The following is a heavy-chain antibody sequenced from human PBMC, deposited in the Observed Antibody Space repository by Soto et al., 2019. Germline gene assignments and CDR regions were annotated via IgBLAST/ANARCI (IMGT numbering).Heavy chain of an antibody. D-gene: IGHD3-10*01. Sequence: ASVKVSCKASGGTFSSYAISWVRQAPGQGLEWMGGIIPIFGTANYAQKFQGRVTITADESTSTAYMELSSLRSEDTAVYYCARDVSYGSGSYYLPYYFDYWGQGTLVTVSS. V-gene: IGHV1-69*13. CDR1: GGTFSSYA. CDR2: IIPIFGTA. CDR3: ARDVSYGSGSYYLPYYFDY. J-gene: IGHJ4*02.